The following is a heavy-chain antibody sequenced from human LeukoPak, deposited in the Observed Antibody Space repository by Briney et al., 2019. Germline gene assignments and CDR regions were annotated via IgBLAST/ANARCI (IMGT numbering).Heavy chain of an antibody. CDR3: VPKGTEGY. V-gene: IGHV3-64D*06. CDR2: ISPNGGST. CDR1: GFTFSSYA. Sequence: GGSLRLSCSASGFTFSSYAMHWVRQAPGKGLEYASAISPNGGSTYYADSVKGRFSISRDNSKNTLYLQMSSLRAEETAVYYCVPKGTEGYWGQGTLVTVSS. J-gene: IGHJ4*02.